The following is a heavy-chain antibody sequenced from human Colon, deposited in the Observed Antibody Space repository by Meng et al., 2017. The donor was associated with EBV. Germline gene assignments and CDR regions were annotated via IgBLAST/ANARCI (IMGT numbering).Heavy chain of an antibody. CDR1: SGSINNNNFY. Sequence: LQLQESGQGLVKPSETLSLTCFVSSGSINNNNFYWGWIRQSPGRGLEWIGSIYYSASTYYNPSLRGRVTISVDTSKNQFSLRLSSVTAADTAVYYCVRVLRPGYSNKYHYYFDYWGQGTLVTVSS. CDR2: IYYSAST. CDR3: VRVLRPGYSNKYHYYFDY. V-gene: IGHV4-39*07. D-gene: IGHD6-13*01. J-gene: IGHJ4*02.